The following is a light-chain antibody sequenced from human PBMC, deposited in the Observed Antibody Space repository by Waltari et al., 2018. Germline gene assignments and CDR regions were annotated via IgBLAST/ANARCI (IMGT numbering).Light chain of an antibody. Sequence: SSDLTQDPAVSVTLGLTVRITCQGDSLENYYAAWYQQKPGQAPILVIYGKHYRPSGIPDRFSGSSSGNTASLTITGAQAEDEADYFCSSRDSSNRPHVLFGGGTKLTVL. CDR3: SSRDSSNRPHVL. V-gene: IGLV3-19*01. CDR2: GKH. CDR1: SLENYY. J-gene: IGLJ2*01.